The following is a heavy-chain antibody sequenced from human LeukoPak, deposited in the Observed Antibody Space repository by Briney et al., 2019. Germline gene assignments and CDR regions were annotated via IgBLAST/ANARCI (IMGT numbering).Heavy chain of an antibody. CDR2: INHSGST. J-gene: IGHJ4*02. CDR1: GGSFSGYY. V-gene: IGHV4-34*01. D-gene: IGHD3-22*01. Sequence: SETLSLTCAVYGGSFSGYYWSWIRQPPGKGLEWIGEINHSGSTNYNPSLKSRVTISVDTSKNQFSLKLSSVTAADTAVYYCARGRRSSGYYLYYYFDYWGQGTLVTVSS. CDR3: ARGRRSSGYYLYYYFDY.